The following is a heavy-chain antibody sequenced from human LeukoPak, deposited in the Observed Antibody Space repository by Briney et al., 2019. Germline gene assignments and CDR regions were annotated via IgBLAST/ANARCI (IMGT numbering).Heavy chain of an antibody. CDR1: GFTFSSYG. Sequence: GGSLRLSCAASGFTFSSYGMHWVRQAPGKGLEWVAFIRYDGSNKYYADSVKGRFTISRDNSKNTLYLQMNSLRAEDTAVYYCARDPQYCSGGSCYSFDYWGQGTLVTVSS. CDR2: IRYDGSNK. CDR3: ARDPQYCSGGSCYSFDY. V-gene: IGHV3-30*02. J-gene: IGHJ4*02. D-gene: IGHD2-15*01.